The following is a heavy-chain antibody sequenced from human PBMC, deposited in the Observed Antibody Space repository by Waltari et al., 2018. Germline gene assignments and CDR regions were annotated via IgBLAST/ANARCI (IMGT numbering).Heavy chain of an antibody. J-gene: IGHJ6*03. D-gene: IGHD1-26*01. V-gene: IGHV4-59*01. Sequence: QVQLQESGPGRVKPSETLSLTCTVSGGSTSTYYWSWVRQSPGKGLEWMGYIHYSGSSVYNPSLRSRVAISLDTPNNQFSLRLRSVTAADAAIYYCARADTSTSYFYYYMDVWGKGTTVTVSS. CDR1: GGSTSTYY. CDR2: IHYSGSS. CDR3: ARADTSTSYFYYYMDV.